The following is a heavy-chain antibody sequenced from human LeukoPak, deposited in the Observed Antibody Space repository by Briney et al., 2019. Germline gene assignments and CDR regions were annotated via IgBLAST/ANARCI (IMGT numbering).Heavy chain of an antibody. CDR1: GFTFSDYY. Sequence: PGGSLRLSCAASGFTFSDYYMSWIRQAPGKGLEWVANIKQDGSEKYYVDSVKGRFTISRDNAKNSLYLQMNSLRAEDTAVYYCARRTYYYDSSGYYYYYYYGMDVWGQGTTVTVSS. J-gene: IGHJ6*02. V-gene: IGHV3-7*01. CDR2: IKQDGSEK. CDR3: ARRTYYYDSSGYYYYYYYGMDV. D-gene: IGHD3-22*01.